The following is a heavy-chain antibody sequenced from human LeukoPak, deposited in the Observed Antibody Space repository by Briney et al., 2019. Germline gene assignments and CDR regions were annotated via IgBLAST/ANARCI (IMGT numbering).Heavy chain of an antibody. CDR2: INPGDSDT. CDR3: ARLGYCSSRSCYYGMDV. J-gene: IGHJ6*02. Sequence: GESLKIPCKASGYTFTNYWIGWVRQMPGKGLEWMGIINPGDSDTKYSPSFQGQVTISADKSINTAYLQWSSLKASDTAMYYSARLGYCSSRSCYYGMDVWGQGTTVTVSS. V-gene: IGHV5-51*01. CDR1: GYTFTNYW. D-gene: IGHD2-2*01.